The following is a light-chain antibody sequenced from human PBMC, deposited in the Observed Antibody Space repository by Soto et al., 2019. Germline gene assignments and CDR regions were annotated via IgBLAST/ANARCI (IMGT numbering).Light chain of an antibody. V-gene: IGKV1-5*01. CDR1: QSIISW. CDR3: QQYKNYPWT. CDR2: DAS. Sequence: DIQMAQSPSSLSASVGDSVTITCRASQSIISWLAWYQQKPGKAPKLLINDASTLESGVPSRFSGRGSGTEFTLTISSLQPDDFATYYCQQYKNYPWTFGPGTKVDIK. J-gene: IGKJ1*01.